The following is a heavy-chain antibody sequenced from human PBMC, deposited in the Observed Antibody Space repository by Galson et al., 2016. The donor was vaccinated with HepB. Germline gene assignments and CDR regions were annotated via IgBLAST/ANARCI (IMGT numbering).Heavy chain of an antibody. CDR2: IYPGDSDT. Sequence: QSGAEVKKPGGSLKISCKGSGYSFTSYWIGWVRQMPGKGLEWMGIIYPGDSDTRYSPSFQGQVTISADKSISTAYLQWSSLKASDTAMYYCGRHGAYCGGDCSYWYFDLWGRGTLVTVSS. V-gene: IGHV5-51*01. D-gene: IGHD2-21*02. CDR1: GYSFTSYW. CDR3: GRHGAYCGGDCSYWYFDL. J-gene: IGHJ2*01.